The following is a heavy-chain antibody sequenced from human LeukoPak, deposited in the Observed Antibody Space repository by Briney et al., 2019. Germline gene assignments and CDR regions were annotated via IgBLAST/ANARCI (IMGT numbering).Heavy chain of an antibody. Sequence: GESLKISCKGSGYSFPTYWTAWVRQMPGKGLEWMGIIYPDESNIRYSPSFQGQVTISADKSISTAYLQWSSLKASDTAMYYCARSPSRGYSSSFEYWGQRTLVTVSS. CDR3: ARSPSRGYSSSFEY. V-gene: IGHV5-51*01. CDR2: IYPDESNI. CDR1: GYSFPTYW. D-gene: IGHD2-2*03. J-gene: IGHJ4*02.